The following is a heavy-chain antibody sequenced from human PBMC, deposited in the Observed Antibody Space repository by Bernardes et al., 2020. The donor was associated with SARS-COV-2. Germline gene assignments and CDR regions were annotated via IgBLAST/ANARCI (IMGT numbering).Heavy chain of an antibody. CDR2: ISGSGGST. J-gene: IGHJ6*02. D-gene: IGHD2-15*01. CDR3: AKVTERIAYYYGMDV. CDR1: GFTFSSYA. V-gene: IGHV3-23*01. Sequence: GSLRLSSAASGFTFSSYAMSWVRTAPGKGLEWVSAISGSGGSTYYADSVKGRFTISRDNSKNTLYLQMNSLRAEDTAVYYCAKVTERIAYYYGMDVWGQGTTVTVSS.